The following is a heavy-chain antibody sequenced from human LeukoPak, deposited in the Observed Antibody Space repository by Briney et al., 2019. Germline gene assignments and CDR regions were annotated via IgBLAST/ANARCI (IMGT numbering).Heavy chain of an antibody. CDR2: ISYDGSNK. V-gene: IGHV3-30-3*01. CDR3: ARDQGAAAGKRNWFDP. D-gene: IGHD6-13*01. Sequence: GGSLRLSCAASGFTFSSYAMHWVRQAPGKGLEWVAVISYDGSNKYYADSVKGRFTISRDNSKNTLYLQMNSLRAEDTAVYYCARDQGAAAGKRNWFDPWGQGTLVTVSS. CDR1: GFTFSSYA. J-gene: IGHJ5*02.